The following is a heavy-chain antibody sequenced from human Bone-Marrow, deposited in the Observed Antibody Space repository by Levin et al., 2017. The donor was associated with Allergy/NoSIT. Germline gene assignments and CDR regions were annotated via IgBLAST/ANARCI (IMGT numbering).Heavy chain of an antibody. Sequence: PGGSLRLSCATSGFSVTNNYMSWVRQAPGRGLEWVSIIYSGGDTYYSDSVKGRFTISRDTSENILYLQMNSLRAEDTALYYCARGYSSGIWLDSWGQGTLVAVSS. D-gene: IGHD6-19*01. CDR3: ARGYSSGIWLDS. CDR1: GFSVTNNY. V-gene: IGHV3-53*01. J-gene: IGHJ5*01. CDR2: IYSGGDT.